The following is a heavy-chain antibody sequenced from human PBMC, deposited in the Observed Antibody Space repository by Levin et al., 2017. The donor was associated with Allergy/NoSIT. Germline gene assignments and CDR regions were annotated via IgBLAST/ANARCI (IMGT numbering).Heavy chain of an antibody. Sequence: SQTLSLTCRVSGGSVSSGTYYWSWIRRPPGKGLEWIGYINYRGVTKYNPSLKSRVTISVDTSKNEFSLKVTSVTAADTAVYYCARNRIIVSGGNDYYYGMDVWGQGTTVTVSS. CDR2: INYRGVT. D-gene: IGHD5/OR15-5a*01. CDR1: GGSVSSGTYY. V-gene: IGHV4-61*01. J-gene: IGHJ6*02. CDR3: ARNRIIVSGGNDYYYGMDV.